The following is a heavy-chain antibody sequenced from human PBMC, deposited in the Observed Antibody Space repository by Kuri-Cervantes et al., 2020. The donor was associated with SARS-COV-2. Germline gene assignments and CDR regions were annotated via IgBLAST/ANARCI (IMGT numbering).Heavy chain of an antibody. V-gene: IGHV4-34*01. D-gene: IGHD2-2*01. CDR1: GGSFSGYY. Sequence: SETLSLTCAVYGGSFSGYYWSWIRQPPGKGLEWIGEINHSGSTNYNPSLKSRVTISVETSKNQFPLKLSSVTAADTAVYYCARAAPDIVVVPAAKYFDYWGQGTLVTVSS. CDR2: INHSGST. J-gene: IGHJ4*02. CDR3: ARAAPDIVVVPAAKYFDY.